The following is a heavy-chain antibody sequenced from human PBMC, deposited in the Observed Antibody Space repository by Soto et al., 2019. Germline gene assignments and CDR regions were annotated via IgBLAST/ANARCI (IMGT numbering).Heavy chain of an antibody. D-gene: IGHD2-2*01. CDR2: INHSGST. V-gene: IGHV4-34*01. CDR1: GGSFSGYY. J-gene: IGHJ4*02. CDR3: ARGPRWSTSGSLDY. Sequence: QVQLQQWGAGLLKPSETLSLTCAVYGGSFSGYYWCWIRQPPGKGLEWIGEINHSGSTNYNPSLKSRVTISVDTSKNQFSLKLSSVTAADTAVYYCARGPRWSTSGSLDYWGQGTLVTVSS.